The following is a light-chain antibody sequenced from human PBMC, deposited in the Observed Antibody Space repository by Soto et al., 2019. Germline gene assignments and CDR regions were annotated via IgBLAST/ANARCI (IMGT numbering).Light chain of an antibody. CDR3: QQSYGPPSWT. Sequence: DIQMTQSPSSLSASIGERVTITCRASQSISKYLNWYQQSPGKAPKLLIYATSNLQTGVPSRFRGSASGTEFTLFTLTINSLQPEDFATYYCQQSYGPPSWTFGQGTKVEIK. CDR1: QSISKY. CDR2: ATS. V-gene: IGKV1-39*01. J-gene: IGKJ1*01.